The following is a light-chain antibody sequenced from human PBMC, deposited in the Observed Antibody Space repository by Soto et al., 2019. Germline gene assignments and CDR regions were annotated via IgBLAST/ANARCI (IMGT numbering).Light chain of an antibody. J-gene: IGKJ4*01. CDR1: QSVRNY. CDR2: DAS. Sequence: EIVLTQSPATLSLSPGERATLSCRASQSVRNYLSWYQQKPGQAPRLLIYDASNRATGIPARFSGSGSGTDFTLTISSLEPEDFAVYYCQHRSNWPLTFGGGTMVEIK. CDR3: QHRSNWPLT. V-gene: IGKV3-11*01.